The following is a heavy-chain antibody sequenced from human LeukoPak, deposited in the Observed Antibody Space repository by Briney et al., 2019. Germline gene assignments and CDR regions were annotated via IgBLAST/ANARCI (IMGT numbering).Heavy chain of an antibody. V-gene: IGHV3-48*03. D-gene: IGHD1-26*01. J-gene: IGHJ5*02. CDR1: GFTFSSYA. CDR3: ARDGEVGVGRWFDP. Sequence: GGSLRLSCAASGFTFSSYAMNWVRQAPGKGLEWVSYISSSGSTIYYADSVKGRFTISRDNAKNSLSLQMNSLRAEDTAVYYCARDGEVGVGRWFDPWGQGTLVTVSS. CDR2: ISSSGSTI.